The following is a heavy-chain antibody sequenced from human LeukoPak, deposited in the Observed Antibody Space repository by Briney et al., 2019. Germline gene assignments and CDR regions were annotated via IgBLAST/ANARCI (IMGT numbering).Heavy chain of an antibody. CDR1: GFTFSSYS. Sequence: GGSLRLSCAASGFTFSSYSLNWVRQAPGKGLEWVSSISGSSSYIYYADSVKGRFTISRHNAKKSLYLQMNSLRAEDTAVYYCARGALAYCGGDCPRFDPWGQGTLVTVSS. V-gene: IGHV3-21*01. J-gene: IGHJ5*02. D-gene: IGHD2-21*02. CDR2: ISGSSSYI. CDR3: ARGALAYCGGDCPRFDP.